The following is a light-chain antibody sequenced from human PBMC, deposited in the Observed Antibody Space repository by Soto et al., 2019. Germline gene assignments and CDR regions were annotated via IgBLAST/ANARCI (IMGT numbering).Light chain of an antibody. Sequence: EIVMTQSPATLSVSPGXRVTLSCRASQSVGNNLAWYQQKPGQAPRLLIHGASTRHSGIPGRFSGSGSGTEFTLTISSLQSEDFAVYYCQQHDSWPRTFGQGTKV. J-gene: IGKJ1*01. CDR2: GAS. CDR1: QSVGNN. V-gene: IGKV3-15*01. CDR3: QQHDSWPRT.